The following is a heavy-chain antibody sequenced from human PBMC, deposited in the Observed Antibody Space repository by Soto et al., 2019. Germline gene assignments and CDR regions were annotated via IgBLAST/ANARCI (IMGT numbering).Heavy chain of an antibody. D-gene: IGHD6-19*01. V-gene: IGHV3-7*01. CDR1: GFTSSVYW. J-gene: IGHJ4*02. CDR2: TKHDGSEK. CDR3: AAGGGWVFNY. Sequence: DVQLVESGGGLVQPGGSLRLSCAASGFTSSVYWVNWVRQAPGKGLEWVATTKHDGSEKYFVDSVRGRFSISRDTAKNSLDLQMNSLRDEDTAVYYCAAGGGWVFNYWGQGTLVTVSS.